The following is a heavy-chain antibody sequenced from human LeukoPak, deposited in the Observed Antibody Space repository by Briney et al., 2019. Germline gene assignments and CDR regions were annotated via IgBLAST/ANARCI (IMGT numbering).Heavy chain of an antibody. CDR3: ARGFDGANAFDL. CDR1: GFIFSSYG. J-gene: IGHJ3*01. V-gene: IGHV3-30*02. Sequence: GGSLRLSCAASGFIFSSYGMHWVRQAPGKGLEWVAFIRYDGSDKYYADSVKGRFTISRDNSKNTLYLQMNSLRAEDTAVYYCARGFDGANAFDLWGQGTLVTVSS. CDR2: IRYDGSDK.